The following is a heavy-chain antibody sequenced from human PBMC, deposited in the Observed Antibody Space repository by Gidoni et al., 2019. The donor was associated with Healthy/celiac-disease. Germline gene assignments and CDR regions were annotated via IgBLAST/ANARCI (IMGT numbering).Heavy chain of an antibody. Sequence: QVQLVQSGAEVKKPGASVKVSCKASGYTFPSYYMHWVRQAPGQGLEWMGIINPSGGSTSYAQKFQGRVTMTRDTSTSTVYMELSSLRSEDTAVYYCARTLGYCSSTSCYRFDPWGQGTLVTVSS. D-gene: IGHD2-2*02. CDR2: INPSGGST. J-gene: IGHJ5*02. V-gene: IGHV1-46*03. CDR1: GYTFPSYY. CDR3: ARTLGYCSSTSCYRFDP.